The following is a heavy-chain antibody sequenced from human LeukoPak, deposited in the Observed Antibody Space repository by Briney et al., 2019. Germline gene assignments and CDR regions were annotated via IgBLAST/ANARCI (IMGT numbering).Heavy chain of an antibody. Sequence: SETLSLTCAVYGGSFSGYYWSWIRQPPGKGLEWIGEINHSGSTNYNPSLKSQVTISVDTSKNQFSLKLSSVTAADTAVYYCARAAGVSYGGITYFDYWGQGTLVTVSS. CDR1: GGSFSGYY. CDR3: ARAAGVSYGGITYFDY. J-gene: IGHJ4*02. CDR2: INHSGST. V-gene: IGHV4-34*01. D-gene: IGHD5-18*01.